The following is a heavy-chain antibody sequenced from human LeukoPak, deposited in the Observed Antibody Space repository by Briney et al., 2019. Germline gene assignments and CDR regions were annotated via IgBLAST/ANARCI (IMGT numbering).Heavy chain of an antibody. J-gene: IGHJ4*02. V-gene: IGHV4-61*08. CDR2: IYYSGST. CDR3: ARGPDDFDS. CDR1: GDSVSSGGYY. Sequence: SQTLSLTCAVSGDSVSSGGYYWTWIRQHPGKGLEWIGYIYYSGSTRYNPSLKSRVTISVDTSKNQFSLKLSSVTAADTAVYYCARGPDDFDSWGQGTLVTVSS. D-gene: IGHD5-24*01.